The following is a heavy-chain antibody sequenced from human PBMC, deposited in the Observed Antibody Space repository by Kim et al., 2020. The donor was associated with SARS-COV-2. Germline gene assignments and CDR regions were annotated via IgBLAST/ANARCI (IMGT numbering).Heavy chain of an antibody. D-gene: IGHD6-13*01. Sequence: NPSLKSRVTISVDTSKNQFSLKLSSVTAADTAVYYCARHGGVAAAGKMDYWGQGTLVTVSS. CDR3: ARHGGVAAAGKMDY. V-gene: IGHV4-30-2*03. J-gene: IGHJ4*02.